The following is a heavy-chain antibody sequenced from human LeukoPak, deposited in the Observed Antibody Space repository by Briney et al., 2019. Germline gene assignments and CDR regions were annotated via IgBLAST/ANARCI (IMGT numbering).Heavy chain of an antibody. D-gene: IGHD1-26*01. CDR2: ISSTSNTI. V-gene: IGHV3-48*02. J-gene: IGHJ4*02. CDR3: ARRYSGNYWDY. Sequence: GGSLRLSCAASGFTFSSYSMNWVRQAPGKGLEWVSYISSTSNTIYYADSVEGRFTISRDNAKNSVYLQMNSLRDEDTAVYYCARRYSGNYWDYWGQGTLVTVSS. CDR1: GFTFSSYS.